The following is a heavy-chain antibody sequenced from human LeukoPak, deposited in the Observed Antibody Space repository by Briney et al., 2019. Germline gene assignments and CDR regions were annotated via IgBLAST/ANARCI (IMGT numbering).Heavy chain of an antibody. J-gene: IGHJ3*02. CDR2: IIPIFGTA. V-gene: IGHV1-69*13. D-gene: IGHD3-22*01. CDR1: GGTFSSYA. CDR3: ARGPKTDYYDSSGYFKGAFDI. Sequence: ASVKVSCKASGGTFSSYAIIWVRQAPGQGLEWMGGIIPIFGTANYAQKFQGRVTITADESTSTAYMELSSLRSEDTAVYYYARGPKTDYYDSSGYFKGAFDIWGQGTMVAVSS.